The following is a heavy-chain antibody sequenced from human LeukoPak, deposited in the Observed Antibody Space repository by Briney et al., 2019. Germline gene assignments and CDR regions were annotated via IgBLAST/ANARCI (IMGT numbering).Heavy chain of an antibody. CDR3: SACTSSSGRLYYYDYMDV. D-gene: IGHD6-6*01. CDR2: IKRKIDGGTT. V-gene: IGHV3-15*01. Sequence: GGSLRLSCEASGSIFRDAGMTWVRQAPGKGLEWVGGIKRKIDGGTTDYAAPVKGRFLISRDDSKNTVYLQMNSLKPEDTAVYYCSACTSSSGRLYYYDYMDVWGKGTTVSVSS. CDR1: GSIFRDAG. J-gene: IGHJ6*03.